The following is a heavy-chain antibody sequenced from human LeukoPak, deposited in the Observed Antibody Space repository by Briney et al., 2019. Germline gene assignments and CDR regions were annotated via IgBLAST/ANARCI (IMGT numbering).Heavy chain of an antibody. CDR2: INHSGST. CDR1: GGSFSGYY. J-gene: IGHJ4*02. V-gene: IGHV4-34*01. D-gene: IGHD3-22*01. CDR3: ARGQRGTITMTVVDLYYFDY. Sequence: SETLSLTCAVYGGSFSGYYWSWIRQPPGKGLEWIGEINHSGSTNYNPSLKSRVTISVDTSKNQFSLKLSSVTAADTAVYYCARGQRGTITMTVVDLYYFDYWGQGTLVTVSS.